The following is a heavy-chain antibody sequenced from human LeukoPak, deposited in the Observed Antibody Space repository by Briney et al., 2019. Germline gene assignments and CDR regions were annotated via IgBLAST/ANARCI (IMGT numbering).Heavy chain of an antibody. V-gene: IGHV1-2*02. Sequence: SVKVSCKASGYTFIGYYMHWVRQAPGQGPEWMGGINPNSGGTNYAQKFQGRVTMTRDTSISTAYMELSRLRSDDTAVYYCARGGYSSSWYDGGMIDYWGQVTLVTVSS. CDR2: INPNSGGT. J-gene: IGHJ4*02. CDR3: ARGGYSSSWYDGGMIDY. D-gene: IGHD6-13*01. CDR1: GYTFIGYY.